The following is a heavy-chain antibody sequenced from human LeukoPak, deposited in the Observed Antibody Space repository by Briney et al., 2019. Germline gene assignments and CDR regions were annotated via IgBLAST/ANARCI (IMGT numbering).Heavy chain of an antibody. CDR2: INPYSGDT. J-gene: IGHJ6*02. CDR1: GYTFTRYF. Sequence: GASVKVSCTAAGYTFTRYFMHWVRQAPGQGLEWMGWINPYSGDTNYAQKFQGRVTMTRDTSISTAFMELSRLRSDDTAVYYCARGKDHYYDSSGYPDYYYYTMDVWGQGTTVTVSS. V-gene: IGHV1-2*02. D-gene: IGHD3-22*01. CDR3: ARGKDHYYDSSGYPDYYYYTMDV.